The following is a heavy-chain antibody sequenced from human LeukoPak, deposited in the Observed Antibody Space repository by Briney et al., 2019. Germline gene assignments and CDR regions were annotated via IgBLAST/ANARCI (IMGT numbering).Heavy chain of an antibody. CDR3: ATSWSSGYYFEN. D-gene: IGHD3-22*01. V-gene: IGHV3-7*01. J-gene: IGHJ4*02. CDR2: INQGGSER. Sequence: PGGFLRLSCAASGFTFSSYWMSWVRQAPGKGLEWVANINQGGSERDYVDSMKGRFTISRDNAKSSLYLQMNSLRAEDTAVYYCATSWSSGYYFENWGQGTLVTVSS. CDR1: GFTFSSYW.